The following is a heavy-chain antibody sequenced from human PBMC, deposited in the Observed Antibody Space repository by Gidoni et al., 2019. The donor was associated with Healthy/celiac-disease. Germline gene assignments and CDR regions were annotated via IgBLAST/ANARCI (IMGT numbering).Heavy chain of an antibody. D-gene: IGHD4-4*01. CDR1: GFTFSSYE. V-gene: IGHV3-48*03. CDR2: ISSSGSTI. CDR3: ARVGLHRVFDY. Sequence: EVQLVESGGGLVQPGGSLRLSCAASGFTFSSYEMNWVRQAPGKGLEWVSYISSSGSTIYYADSVKGRFTISRDNAKNSLYLQMNSLRAEDTAVYYCARVGLHRVFDYWGQGTLVTVSS. J-gene: IGHJ4*02.